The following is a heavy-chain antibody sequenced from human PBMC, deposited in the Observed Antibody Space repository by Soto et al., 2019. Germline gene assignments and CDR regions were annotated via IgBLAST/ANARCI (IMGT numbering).Heavy chain of an antibody. J-gene: IGHJ5*02. D-gene: IGHD3-3*01. CDR2: IYYSGST. V-gene: IGHV4-59*01. CDR3: ARSHDFWSGYFVKNWFDP. CDR1: GGSISSYY. Sequence: SETLSLTCTVSGGSISSYYWSWIRQPPGKGLEWIGYIYYSGSTNYNPSLKSRVTISVDTSKNQFSLKLSSVTAADTAVYYCARSHDFWSGYFVKNWFDPWGQGTLVTVSS.